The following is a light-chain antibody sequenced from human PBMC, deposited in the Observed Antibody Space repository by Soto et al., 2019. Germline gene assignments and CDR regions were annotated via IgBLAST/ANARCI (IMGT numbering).Light chain of an antibody. CDR3: SSYTSSSTSKV. CDR2: DVS. V-gene: IGLV2-14*01. Sequence: QSALTHPASVSGSPGQSITISCTGTSSDVGGYNYVSWYQQHPGKAPILLIYDVSNRPSGVSNRFSGSKSGNTASLTISGLQAEDEADYYCSSYTSSSTSKVFGGGTKLTVL. CDR1: SSDVGGYNY. J-gene: IGLJ3*02.